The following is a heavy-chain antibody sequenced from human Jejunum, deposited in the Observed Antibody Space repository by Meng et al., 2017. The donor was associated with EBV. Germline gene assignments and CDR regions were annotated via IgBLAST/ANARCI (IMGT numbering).Heavy chain of an antibody. Sequence: QLQGSGPGLVKPSETLSLTCSVSGDSVTGYNYWTWIRQPPGKGLEWIGNLYYAGKAIYKPSLQSRVTISVDTSKNQISLKVTSVTAADTAIYYCARGRGYDYGDSWGQGTLVTVSS. D-gene: IGHD5-12*01. CDR3: ARGRGYDYGDS. CDR1: GDSVTGYNY. CDR2: LYYAGKA. J-gene: IGHJ5*02. V-gene: IGHV4-61*01.